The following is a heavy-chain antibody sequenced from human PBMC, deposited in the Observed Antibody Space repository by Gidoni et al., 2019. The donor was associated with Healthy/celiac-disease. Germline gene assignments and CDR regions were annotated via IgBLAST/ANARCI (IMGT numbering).Heavy chain of an antibody. CDR1: GFTFSSYA. J-gene: IGHJ4*02. CDR3: AKDAPDIVVVVAATEFDY. Sequence: EVQLLESGGGLVQPGGSLRLSCAASGFTFSSYAMGWVRQAPGKGLGWVSAISGSGGSTYYADSVKGRFTISRDNSKNTLYLQMNSLRAEDTAVYYCAKDAPDIVVVVAATEFDYWGQGTLVTVSS. V-gene: IGHV3-23*01. D-gene: IGHD2-15*01. CDR2: ISGSGGST.